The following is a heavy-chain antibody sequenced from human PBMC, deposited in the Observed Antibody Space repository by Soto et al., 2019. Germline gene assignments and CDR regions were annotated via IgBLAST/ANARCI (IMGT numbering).Heavy chain of an antibody. CDR1: GYSFTSYW. J-gene: IGHJ3*02. CDR3: ASSGRYCSGGSCYPDAFDI. Sequence: GESLKISCKGSGYSFTSYWIGWVRQMPGKGLEWMGIIYPGDSDTRYSPSFQGQVTISADKSISTAYLQWSSLKASDTAMYYCASSGRYCSGGSCYPDAFDIWGQGTMVTVSS. CDR2: IYPGDSDT. V-gene: IGHV5-51*01. D-gene: IGHD2-15*01.